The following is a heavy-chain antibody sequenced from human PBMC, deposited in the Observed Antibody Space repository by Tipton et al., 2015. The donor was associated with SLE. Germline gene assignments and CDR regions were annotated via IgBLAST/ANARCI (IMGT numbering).Heavy chain of an antibody. D-gene: IGHD1-26*01. CDR1: GDSITDSGYS. J-gene: IGHJ5*02. CDR3: ARQHSGGATDT. CDR2: IHHSGRT. V-gene: IGHV4-31*03. Sequence: TLSLTRTVSGDSITDSGYSWNWVRQHPGAGLEWIGYIHHSGRTDYNPSLRSRVTISRDTSKNQFSLNVNSVTAADTAVYYCARQHSGGATDTWGQGTLVTVSS.